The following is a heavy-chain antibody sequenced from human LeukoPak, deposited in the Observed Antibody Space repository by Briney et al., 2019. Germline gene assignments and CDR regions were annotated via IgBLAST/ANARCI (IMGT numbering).Heavy chain of an antibody. Sequence: PGGSLRLSCAASGFTFSSYGMHWVRQAPGKGLEWVAVIWYDGSNKYYADSVKGRFTISRDNSKNTLYLQMYSLRAEDTAVYYCARDAGGYCTNGVCYFFDYWGQGTLVTVSS. CDR1: GFTFSSYG. CDR3: ARDAGGYCTNGVCYFFDY. J-gene: IGHJ4*02. D-gene: IGHD2-8*01. CDR2: IWYDGSNK. V-gene: IGHV3-33*01.